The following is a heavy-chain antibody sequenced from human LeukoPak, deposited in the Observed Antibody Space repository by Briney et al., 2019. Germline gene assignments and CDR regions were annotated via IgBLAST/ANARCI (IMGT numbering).Heavy chain of an antibody. D-gene: IGHD5-18*01. J-gene: IGHJ4*02. CDR2: IYHSGST. CDR3: VSGIQLWSPYDY. CDR1: GYSISSGYY. V-gene: IGHV4-38-2*01. Sequence: SETLSLTCAVSGYSISSGYYWGWIRQPPGKGLEWIGSIYHSGSTYYNPSLKSRVTISVDTSKNQFSLKLSSVTAADTAVYYCVSGIQLWSPYDYWGQGTLVTVSS.